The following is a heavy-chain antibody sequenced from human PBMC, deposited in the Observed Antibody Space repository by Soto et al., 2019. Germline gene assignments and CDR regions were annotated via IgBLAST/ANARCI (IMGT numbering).Heavy chain of an antibody. CDR1: GYRFSSYG. Sequence: ASVKVSCTASGYRFSSYGISWVRQAPGQGLEWLGWISAYNGNTNYAQKLQGRVTMTTDTSTSTAYMELRSLRSADTAVYYCATRTGRYMESDFDFWVQGTMVTVSS. CDR2: ISAYNGNT. CDR3: ATRTGRYMESDFDF. J-gene: IGHJ3*01. V-gene: IGHV1-18*01. D-gene: IGHD1-26*01.